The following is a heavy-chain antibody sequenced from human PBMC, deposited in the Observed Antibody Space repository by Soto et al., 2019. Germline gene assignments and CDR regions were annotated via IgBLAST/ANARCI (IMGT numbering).Heavy chain of an antibody. CDR2: INHSGST. CDR3: ARSPRVVNYYYGMDV. V-gene: IGHV4-34*01. Sequence: SETLSLTCAVYGGSFSGYYWSWIRQPPGKGLEWIGEINHSGSTNYNPSLKSRVTISVDTPKNQFSLKLSSVTAADTAVYYCARSPRVVNYYYGMDVWGQGTTVTVSS. CDR1: GGSFSGYY. J-gene: IGHJ6*02. D-gene: IGHD3-3*01.